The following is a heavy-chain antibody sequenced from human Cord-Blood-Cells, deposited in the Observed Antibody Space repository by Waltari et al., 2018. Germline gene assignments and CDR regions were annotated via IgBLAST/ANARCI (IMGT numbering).Heavy chain of an antibody. CDR2: ISYDGSNK. D-gene: IGHD6-6*01. V-gene: IGHV3-30-3*01. J-gene: IGHJ3*02. CDR1: GFTFSSYA. Sequence: QVQLVESGGGVVQPGRSLRLSCAASGFTFSSYAMHWVRQAPGKGVEWGEVISYDGSNKYYADSVKGRFTISRDNSKNTLYLQMNSLRAEDTAVYYCARSIAARHGAFDIWGQGTMVTVSS. CDR3: ARSIAARHGAFDI.